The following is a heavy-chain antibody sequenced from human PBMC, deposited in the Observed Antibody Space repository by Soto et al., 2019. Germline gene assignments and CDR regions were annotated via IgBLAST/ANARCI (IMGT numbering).Heavy chain of an antibody. J-gene: IGHJ5*02. CDR3: ARGDVVVPAATNWFDP. D-gene: IGHD2-2*01. CDR2: IYSSGST. Sequence: FEIVCNTGTVADGFISSGYCSCIQQPPGKGLEWIGYIYSSGSTNYNPSLKSRVTIPVDTSKNQFSLKLSSVTAADTAVYYCARGDVVVPAATNWFDPWGQGTLVPSPQ. V-gene: IGHV4-59*01. CDR1: DGFISSGY.